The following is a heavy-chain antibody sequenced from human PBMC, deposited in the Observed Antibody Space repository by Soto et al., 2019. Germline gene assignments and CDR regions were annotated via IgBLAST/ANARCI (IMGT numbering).Heavy chain of an antibody. CDR3: ASAGDYYYGMDV. CDR2: ISYDGSNK. V-gene: IGHV3-30-3*01. Sequence: QVQLVESGGGVVQPGRSLRLSCAASGFTFSSYAMHWVRQAPGKGLEWVAVISYDGSNKYYADSVKGRFTISRDNSKNTLYLQMNSLRAEDTAVYCCASAGDYYYGMDVWGQGTTVTVSS. D-gene: IGHD2-21*01. J-gene: IGHJ6*02. CDR1: GFTFSSYA.